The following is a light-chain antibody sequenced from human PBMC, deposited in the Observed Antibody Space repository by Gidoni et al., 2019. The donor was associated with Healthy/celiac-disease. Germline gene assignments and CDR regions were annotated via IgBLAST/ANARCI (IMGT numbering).Light chain of an antibody. CDR3: MIWHSSAWV. CDR1: RGINVVTYS. Sequence: AVLTPPSSPSASPGASASLTCTLRRGINVVTYSIYWDQQKPGSHPQYLLRYKSDSDKQQGSGVPSRFSGSKDASANAGILLISGLQSEDEADYYCMIWHSSAWVFGGGTKLTVL. V-gene: IGLV5-45*03. J-gene: IGLJ3*02. CDR2: YKSDSDK.